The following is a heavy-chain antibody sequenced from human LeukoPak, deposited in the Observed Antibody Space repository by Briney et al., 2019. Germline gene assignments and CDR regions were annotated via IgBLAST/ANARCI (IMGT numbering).Heavy chain of an antibody. CDR2: IYYSGST. CDR3: ARHPFHSGSYFFDY. J-gene: IGHJ4*02. CDR1: GGSISSSSYY. Sequence: SETLSLTCTVSGGSISSSSYYWGWIRQPPGKGLEWIGSIYYSGSTYYNPSLKSRVTISVDTSKNQFSLKLSSVTAADTAVYYYARHPFHSGSYFFDYWGQGTLVTVSS. V-gene: IGHV4-39*01. D-gene: IGHD1-26*01.